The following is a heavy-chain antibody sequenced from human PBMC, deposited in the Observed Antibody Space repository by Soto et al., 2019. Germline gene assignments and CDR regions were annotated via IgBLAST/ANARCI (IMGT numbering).Heavy chain of an antibody. CDR2: IYSGGST. CDR3: ARDPIGYSGYEFFDY. CDR1: GFTVSSNY. J-gene: IGHJ4*02. D-gene: IGHD5-12*01. V-gene: IGHV3-66*01. Sequence: GGSLRLSCAASGFTVSSNYMSWVRQAPGKGLEWVSVIYSGGSTYYADSVKGRFTISRDNSKNTLYLQMNSLRAEDTAVYYCARDPIGYSGYEFFDYWGQGTLVTVSS.